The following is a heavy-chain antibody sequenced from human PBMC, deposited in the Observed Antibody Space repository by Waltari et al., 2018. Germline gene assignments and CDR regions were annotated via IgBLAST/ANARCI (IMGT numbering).Heavy chain of an antibody. CDR2: VSGSGDTT. V-gene: IGHV3-23*01. CDR3: AKDRDGSSLTLYYFDH. Sequence: GSLRLSCVASGFTFSSYGMSWVRQGAGKGLEWVSSVSGSGDTTDYADSVKGRFTISRDNSKNTFYLQMNSLRVDDTAVYYCAKDRDGSSLTLYYFDHWSQGALVTVSS. J-gene: IGHJ4*02. D-gene: IGHD1-26*01. CDR1: GFTFSSYG.